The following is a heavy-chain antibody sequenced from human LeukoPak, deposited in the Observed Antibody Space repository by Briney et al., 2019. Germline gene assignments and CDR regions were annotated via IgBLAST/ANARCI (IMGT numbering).Heavy chain of an antibody. CDR2: IYSGGST. D-gene: IGHD3-10*01. J-gene: IGHJ4*02. CDR1: GFTVSSNY. Sequence: PGGSLRLSCAASGFTVSSNYMSWARQAPGKGLEWVSVIYSGGSTYYADSVKGRFTISRDNSKNTLYLQMNSLRAEDTAVYYCARIPPGLGESIDYWGQGTLVTVSS. CDR3: ARIPPGLGESIDY. V-gene: IGHV3-53*01.